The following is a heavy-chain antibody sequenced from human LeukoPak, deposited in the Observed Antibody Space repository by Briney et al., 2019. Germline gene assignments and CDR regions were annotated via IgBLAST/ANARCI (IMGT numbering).Heavy chain of an antibody. CDR1: GFTFSSYG. V-gene: IGHV3-20*04. CDR3: ARDVGEYSSGWLPDY. CDR2: INWNGGST. D-gene: IGHD6-19*01. Sequence: GGSLRLSCAASGFTFSSYGIHWVRQAPGKGLEWVSGINWNGGSTGYADSVKGRFTISRDNAKNSLYLQMNSLRAEDTALYYCARDVGEYSSGWLPDYWGQGTLVTVSS. J-gene: IGHJ4*02.